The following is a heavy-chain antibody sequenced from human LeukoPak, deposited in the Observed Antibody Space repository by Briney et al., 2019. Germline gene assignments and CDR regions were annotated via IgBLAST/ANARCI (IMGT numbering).Heavy chain of an antibody. J-gene: IGHJ4*02. CDR2: ISYDGSNK. CDR3: AKDRRSSGWYIFDY. V-gene: IGHV3-30*18. D-gene: IGHD6-19*01. CDR1: GFTFSSYG. Sequence: PGGSLRLSCAASGFTFSSYGMHWVRQAPGKGLEWVAVISYDGSNKYYADSVKGRFTISRDNSKNTLYLQMNSLRAEDTAVYYCAKDRRSSGWYIFDYWGQGTLVTVSS.